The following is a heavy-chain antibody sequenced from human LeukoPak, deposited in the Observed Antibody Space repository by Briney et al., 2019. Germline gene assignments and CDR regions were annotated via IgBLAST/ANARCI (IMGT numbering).Heavy chain of an antibody. CDR1: GFTFSSYE. Sequence: GGSLRLSCAASGFTFSSYEMNWVRQAPGKGLEWVSYISSSGSTIYYADSVKGRFTISRDNAKNSLYLQMNSLRAEDTAVYYCARARELRYIEVFYFDYWGQGTLVTVSS. D-gene: IGHD1-26*01. CDR2: ISSSGSTI. V-gene: IGHV3-48*03. CDR3: ARARELRYIEVFYFDY. J-gene: IGHJ4*02.